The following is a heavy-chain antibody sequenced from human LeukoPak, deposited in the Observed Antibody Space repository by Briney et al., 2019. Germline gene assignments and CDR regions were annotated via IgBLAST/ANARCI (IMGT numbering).Heavy chain of an antibody. CDR2: IIPIFGTP. CDR1: GGTFSSGNA. V-gene: IGHV1-69*05. CDR3: AREKTAGFSLFDA. J-gene: IGHJ4*02. Sequence: ASVKVSCKASGGTFSSGNAISWVRQAPGQGLEWMGTIIPIFGTPNYAPKFQGRATISTDKSTSTAYMEVSSLRSEDTAIYYCAREKTAGFSLFDAWGQGTLVTVSS. D-gene: IGHD2-21*02.